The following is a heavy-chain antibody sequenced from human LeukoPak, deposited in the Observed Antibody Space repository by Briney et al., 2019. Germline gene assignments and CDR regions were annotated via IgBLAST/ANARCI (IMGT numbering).Heavy chain of an antibody. V-gene: IGHV1-69*04. CDR2: IIPILGIA. CDR3: ARAYGQNADY. CDR1: GYTFTSYG. J-gene: IGHJ4*02. D-gene: IGHD3-10*01. Sequence: ASVKVSCKASGYTFTSYGISWVRQAPGQGLEWMGRIIPILGIANYAQKFQGRVTITADKSTSTAYMELSSLRSEDTAVYYCARAYGQNADYWGQGTLVTVSS.